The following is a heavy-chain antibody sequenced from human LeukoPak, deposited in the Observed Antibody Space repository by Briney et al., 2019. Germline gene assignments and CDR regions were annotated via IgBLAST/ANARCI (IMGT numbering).Heavy chain of an antibody. J-gene: IGHJ4*02. D-gene: IGHD1-14*01. Sequence: PGGSLRLSCAASGFTFSSYWMHWVRQVPGKGLVWVSQINSDGSTTSYADSVKGRFAISRDNAKNTLYLQMNSLRAEDTAVYYCAKRYNWNHGVFDYWGQGTLVTVSS. CDR2: INSDGSTT. V-gene: IGHV3-74*01. CDR1: GFTFSSYW. CDR3: AKRYNWNHGVFDY.